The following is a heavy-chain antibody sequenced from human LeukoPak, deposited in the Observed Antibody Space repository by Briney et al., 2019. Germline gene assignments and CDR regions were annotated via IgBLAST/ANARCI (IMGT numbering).Heavy chain of an antibody. D-gene: IGHD3-10*01. CDR2: INHSGST. CDR3: AREWGHYYGSGSYNYGAFDI. Sequence: TSETLSLTCAVYGGSFSGYYWSWIHQPPGRGLEWIGEINHSGSTNYNPSLKSRVTISVDTSKNQFSLKLSSVTAADTAVYYCAREWGHYYGSGSYNYGAFDIWGQGTMVTVSS. J-gene: IGHJ3*02. CDR1: GGSFSGYY. V-gene: IGHV4-34*01.